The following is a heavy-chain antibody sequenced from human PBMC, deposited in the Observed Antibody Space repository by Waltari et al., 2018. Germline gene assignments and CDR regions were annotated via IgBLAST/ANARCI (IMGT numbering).Heavy chain of an antibody. CDR1: GGSISSHY. V-gene: IGHV4-59*11. CDR3: ASSSWYRGAFDI. J-gene: IGHJ3*02. Sequence: QVQLQESGPGLVKPSETLSLTCTVSGGSISSHYWSWIRQPPGKGLEWIGYIYYSGSTNYNPSLKSRVTISVDTSTNQFSLKLRSVTAADTAVYYCASSSWYRGAFDIWGQGTMVTVSS. D-gene: IGHD6-13*01. CDR2: IYYSGST.